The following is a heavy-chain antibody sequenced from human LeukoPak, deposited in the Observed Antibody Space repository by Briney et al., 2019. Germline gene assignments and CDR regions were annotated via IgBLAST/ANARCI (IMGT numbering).Heavy chain of an antibody. J-gene: IGHJ4*02. CDR1: GFTFSSYA. D-gene: IGHD6-19*01. CDR2: ISYDGSNE. Sequence: GGSLRLSCAASGFTFSSYAMHWVRQAPGKGLEWVAVISYDGSNEYYADSVKGRFTISRDNSKNTLYLQMNSLRAEDTAVYYCARGHLGSSGWLDYWGQGTLVTVSS. V-gene: IGHV3-30-3*01. CDR3: ARGHLGSSGWLDY.